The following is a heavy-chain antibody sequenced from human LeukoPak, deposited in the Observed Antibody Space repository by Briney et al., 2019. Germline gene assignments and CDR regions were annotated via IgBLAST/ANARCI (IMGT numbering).Heavy chain of an antibody. D-gene: IGHD3-22*01. Sequence: GGSLRLSCAASGFTFSSYAMSWVRQAPGKGLEWVSAISGGGGSTYYADSVKGRFTISRDNSKNTLYLQMNSLRAEDTAVYYCARSAAMISLQLDYWGQGTLVTVSS. J-gene: IGHJ4*02. CDR1: GFTFSSYA. CDR3: ARSAAMISLQLDY. V-gene: IGHV3-23*01. CDR2: ISGGGGST.